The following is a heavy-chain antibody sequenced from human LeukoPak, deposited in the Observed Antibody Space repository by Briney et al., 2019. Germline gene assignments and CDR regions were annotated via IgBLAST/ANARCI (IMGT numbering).Heavy chain of an antibody. CDR2: INPNSGGT. CDR3: ARGYNWNSQGAFDI. D-gene: IGHD1-7*01. CDR1: GYTFTGYY. V-gene: IGHV1-2*02. J-gene: IGHJ3*02. Sequence: ASVKVSCKASGYTFTGYYMHWVRQAPGQGLEWMGWINPNSGGTNYAQKFQGRVTMTRDTSISTAYMELSRLRSDDTAVYYCARGYNWNSQGAFDIWGQGTMVTVSS.